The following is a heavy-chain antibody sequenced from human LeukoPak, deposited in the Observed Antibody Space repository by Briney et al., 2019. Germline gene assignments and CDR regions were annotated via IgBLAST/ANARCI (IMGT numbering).Heavy chain of an antibody. CDR2: IRKDGNNE. D-gene: IGHD2-21*02. CDR1: GFTFNAYA. J-gene: IGHJ4*02. CDR3: AKDRGDFPPYFDY. Sequence: GGSLRLSCAASGFTFNAYAIHWVRQAPGKGLEWVAFIRKDGNNEDYADSVKGRFTISRDNSKNTLYLQMNSLQTEDTAVYYCAKDRGDFPPYFDYWGQGTLVTVSS. V-gene: IGHV3-30*02.